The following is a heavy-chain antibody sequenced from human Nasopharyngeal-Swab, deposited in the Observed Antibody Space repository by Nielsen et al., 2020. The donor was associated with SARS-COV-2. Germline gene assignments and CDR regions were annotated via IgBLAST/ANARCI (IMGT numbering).Heavy chain of an antibody. J-gene: IGHJ6*02. Sequence: GESLKISCAAYGFTFSSYDMHWVRQATGKGLEWVSAIGTAGDTYYPGSVKGRFTISRENAKNSLYLQMNSLRAGDTAVYYCARAHYGGTYYYYYGMDVWGQGTTVTVSS. D-gene: IGHD4-23*01. CDR3: ARAHYGGTYYYYYGMDV. CDR1: GFTFSSYD. V-gene: IGHV3-13*01. CDR2: IGTAGDT.